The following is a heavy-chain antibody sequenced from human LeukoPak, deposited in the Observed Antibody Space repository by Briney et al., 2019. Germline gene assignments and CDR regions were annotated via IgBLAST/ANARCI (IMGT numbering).Heavy chain of an antibody. V-gene: IGHV3-53*01. CDR1: GFTFSGFA. CDR2: IYSSGST. D-gene: IGHD5-24*01. J-gene: IGHJ4*02. CDR3: TRTFLSGDGYKVGYFDY. Sequence: GGSLRLSCAASGFTFSGFAMGWVRQAPGKGLEWVSLIYSSGSTYYADSVKGRFTISRDNFRNTLFLQMNSLTAEDTAMYYCTRTFLSGDGYKVGYFDYWGQGTLVTVSS.